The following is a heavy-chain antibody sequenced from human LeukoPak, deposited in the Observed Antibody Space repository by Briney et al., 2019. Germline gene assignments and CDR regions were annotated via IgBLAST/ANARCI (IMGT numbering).Heavy chain of an antibody. Sequence: GGSLRLSCTASGFTFSSYWMSWVRQGPGKGLEWVANIRQDGSEIYYVDSVKGRFTISRDNAKNSLYLQMNSLRAEDTAVYYCARDLRTPSDTNIAIDYWGQGTLVTVSS. D-gene: IGHD4-23*01. J-gene: IGHJ4*02. CDR2: IRQDGSEI. V-gene: IGHV3-7*01. CDR1: GFTFSSYW. CDR3: ARDLRTPSDTNIAIDY.